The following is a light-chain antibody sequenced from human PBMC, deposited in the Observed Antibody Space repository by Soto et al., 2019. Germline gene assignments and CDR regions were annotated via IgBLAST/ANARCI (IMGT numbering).Light chain of an antibody. CDR2: AAS. Sequence: EIVLMQSPGTLSLSPGERATLSFRASQTMTRAYLAWYQQQRDQAPRLLIYAASYRATGISDTFHGIGPGSDFSPTINTLEPEDSSVYYWHQYHIPPQTFGQGTKVNIK. J-gene: IGKJ2*01. CDR1: QTMTRAY. CDR3: HQYHIPPQT. V-gene: IGKV3-20*01.